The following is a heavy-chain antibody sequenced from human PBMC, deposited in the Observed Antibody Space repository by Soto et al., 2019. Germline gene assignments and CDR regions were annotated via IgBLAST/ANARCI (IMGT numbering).Heavy chain of an antibody. Sequence: QPGGALRVACPASGFTFSSYGMHWVRQAPGKGLEWVAVISYDGSNKYYADSVKGRFTISRDNSKNTLYLQMNSLRAEDTAVYYCAKAKNWAMIVVVSYFDYWGQGTLVTVSS. J-gene: IGHJ4*02. V-gene: IGHV3-30*18. CDR3: AKAKNWAMIVVVSYFDY. D-gene: IGHD3-22*01. CDR1: GFTFSSYG. CDR2: ISYDGSNK.